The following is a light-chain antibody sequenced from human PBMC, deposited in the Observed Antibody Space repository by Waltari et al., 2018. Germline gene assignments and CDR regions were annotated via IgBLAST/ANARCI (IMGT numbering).Light chain of an antibody. V-gene: IGLV2-14*01. CDR2: DVS. CDR1: SNDIGIYEY. CDR3: SSYSRSSTLVV. J-gene: IGLJ3*02. Sequence: QSALTQPASVSGSPGQSSTIPCTGTSNDIGIYEYVSSYQQYPGKAPTLIIYDVSNRPSGVSNRFSGSNSGNTASLTISGLQAEDEADYYCSSYSRSSTLVVFGGGAKLTV.